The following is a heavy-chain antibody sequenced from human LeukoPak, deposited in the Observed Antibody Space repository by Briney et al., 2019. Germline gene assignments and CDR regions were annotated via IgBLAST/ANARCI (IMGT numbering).Heavy chain of an antibody. Sequence: GGSLRLSCAASGFTFGSPWMHWVRQAPGKGLEWVSVISGNDASTYYADSVKGRFTISRDNSNNTLYLQMNSLRAEDTAVYYCAKGLYFGELLGPCDFWGQGTLVTVSS. V-gene: IGHV3-23*01. D-gene: IGHD3-10*01. CDR3: AKGLYFGELLGPCDF. CDR1: GFTFGSPW. CDR2: ISGNDAST. J-gene: IGHJ4*02.